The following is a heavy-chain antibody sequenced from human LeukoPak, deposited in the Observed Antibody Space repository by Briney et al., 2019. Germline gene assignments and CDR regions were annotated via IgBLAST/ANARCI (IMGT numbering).Heavy chain of an antibody. CDR2: FDPEDGAR. Sequence: GASVKVSRKVSGDTVTGFSIHWVRQAPGHGLEWMGGFDPEDGARIFAQKFQGRVTMTEDTSTDTAYMDLSSLRSEDTAVYYCATGYTYGYSLYWGQGTLVTVSS. J-gene: IGHJ4*02. V-gene: IGHV1-24*01. CDR1: GDTVTGFS. CDR3: ATGYTYGYSLY. D-gene: IGHD5-18*01.